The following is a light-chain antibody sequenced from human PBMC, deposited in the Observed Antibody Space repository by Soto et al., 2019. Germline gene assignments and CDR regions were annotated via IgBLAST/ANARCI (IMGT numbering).Light chain of an antibody. CDR1: QSIASH. J-gene: IGKJ2*01. CDR3: QQSYTTPYT. V-gene: IGKV1-39*01. Sequence: DIEMTQSPASLSASVGDSVTITCRPSQSIASHLHWYQQKPGKAPHLLIYTASSLQSGVPSRFSGSRSGTDFTLTISSLQPEDFAIYFCQQSYTTPYTFGRGTKLEIK. CDR2: TAS.